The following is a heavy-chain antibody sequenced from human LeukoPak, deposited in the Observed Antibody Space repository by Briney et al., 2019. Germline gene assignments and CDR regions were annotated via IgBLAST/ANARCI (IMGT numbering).Heavy chain of an antibody. J-gene: IGHJ4*02. Sequence: PSETLSLTCTVSGGSISTGFYYWSWIRQPAGKGLEWIGRIYTSGSTNYNPSLKSRVTISVDTSKNQFSLKLSSVTAADTAVYYCARGPSGSYYFDYWGQGTLVTVSS. CDR1: GGSISTGFYY. CDR2: IYTSGST. D-gene: IGHD1-26*01. CDR3: ARGPSGSYYFDY. V-gene: IGHV4-61*02.